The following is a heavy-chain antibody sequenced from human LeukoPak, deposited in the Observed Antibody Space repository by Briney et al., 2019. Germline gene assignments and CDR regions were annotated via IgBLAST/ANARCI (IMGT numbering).Heavy chain of an antibody. CDR2: IIPIFGTA. Sequence: ASVKVSCKASGGTFSSYDISWVRQAPGQGLEWMGGIIPIFGTANYAQKFQGRVTITADESTSTAYMGLSSLRSEDTAVYYCARCTHSSVYYTPVTTWGQGTLVTVSS. D-gene: IGHD3-22*01. J-gene: IGHJ5*02. CDR1: GGTFSSYD. V-gene: IGHV1-69*13. CDR3: ARCTHSSVYYTPVTT.